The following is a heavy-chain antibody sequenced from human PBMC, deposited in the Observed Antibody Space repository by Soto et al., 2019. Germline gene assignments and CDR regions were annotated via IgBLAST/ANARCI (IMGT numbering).Heavy chain of an antibody. J-gene: IGHJ6*02. D-gene: IGHD5-12*01. V-gene: IGHV3-23*01. CDR2: ISGSGGST. CDR1: GFTFSSYA. Sequence: GGSLRLSCAASGFTFSSYAMSWVRQAPGKGLEWVSAISGSGGSTYYADSVKGRLTISRDNSKNTLYLQMNSLRAEDTAVYYCAKEAYSGYDLSYYYGMDVWGQGTTVTVSS. CDR3: AKEAYSGYDLSYYYGMDV.